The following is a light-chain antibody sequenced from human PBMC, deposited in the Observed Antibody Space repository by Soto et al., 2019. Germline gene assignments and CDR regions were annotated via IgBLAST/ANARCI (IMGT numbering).Light chain of an antibody. CDR2: EGS. CDR1: SSGVENYNL. CDR3: SSYAGAVV. J-gene: IGLJ2*01. Sequence: QSALTQPASVSGSPGQSITLSCTRTSSGVENYNLVSWYQHHPGKAPKLMIYEGSQRPSGVSDRFSGSKSDNTASLTISGLQAEDEADYYCSSYAGAVVFGGGTKLTVL. V-gene: IGLV2-23*01.